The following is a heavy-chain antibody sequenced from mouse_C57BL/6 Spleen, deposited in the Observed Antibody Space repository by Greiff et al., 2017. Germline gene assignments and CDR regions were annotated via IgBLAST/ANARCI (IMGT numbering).Heavy chain of an antibody. V-gene: IGHV1-55*01. D-gene: IGHD1-1*01. J-gene: IGHJ4*01. Sequence: VQLQQPGAELVKPGASVKMSCKASGYTFTSYWITWVKQRPGQGLEWIGDIYPGSGSTNYNAKFKSKATLTVDTSSSTAYMQLSSLTSEDSAVYYCARRLREDYYAMDYWGQGTSVTVSS. CDR2: IYPGSGST. CDR3: ARRLREDYYAMDY. CDR1: GYTFTSYW.